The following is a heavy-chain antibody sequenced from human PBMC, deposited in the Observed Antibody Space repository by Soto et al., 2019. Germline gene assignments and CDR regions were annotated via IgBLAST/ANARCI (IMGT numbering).Heavy chain of an antibody. CDR2: ISAYNGNT. D-gene: IGHD3-3*01. V-gene: IGHV1-18*04. Sequence: ASVKVSCKASGYTFTSYGISWVRQAPGQGLEWMGWISAYNGNTNYAQKLQGRVTMTTDTSTNTAYMELRSLRSDDTAVYYCARRGYDFWSGYFGHMDVWGQGTTVTVSS. J-gene: IGHJ6*02. CDR1: GYTFTSYG. CDR3: ARRGYDFWSGYFGHMDV.